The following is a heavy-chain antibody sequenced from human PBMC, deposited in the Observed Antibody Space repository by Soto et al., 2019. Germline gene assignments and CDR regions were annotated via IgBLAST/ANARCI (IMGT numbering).Heavy chain of an antibody. CDR3: ARGFPYSSSWHTYYYYYMDV. Sequence: ASVKVSCKASGYTFTSYDINWGRQATGQGLEWMGWMNPNSGNTGYAQKFQGRVTMTRNTSISTAYMELSSLRSEDTAVYYCARGFPYSSSWHTYYYYYMDVWGKGTTVTVSS. J-gene: IGHJ6*03. D-gene: IGHD6-13*01. V-gene: IGHV1-8*01. CDR1: GYTFTSYD. CDR2: MNPNSGNT.